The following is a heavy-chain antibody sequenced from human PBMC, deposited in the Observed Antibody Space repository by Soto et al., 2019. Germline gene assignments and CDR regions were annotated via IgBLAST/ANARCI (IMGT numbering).Heavy chain of an antibody. D-gene: IGHD4-17*01. CDR3: ARVTVTTGAFDI. V-gene: IGHV4-59*01. CDR1: GGSISSYY. J-gene: IGHJ3*02. CDR2: IYYSGST. Sequence: QVQLQESGPGLVKPSETLSLTCTVSGGSISSYYWSWIRQPPGKGLEWIGYIYYSGSTNYNPSRKRRVPLSVATSKNQFSLKLSSVTAADTAVYYCARVTVTTGAFDIWGQGTMVTVSS.